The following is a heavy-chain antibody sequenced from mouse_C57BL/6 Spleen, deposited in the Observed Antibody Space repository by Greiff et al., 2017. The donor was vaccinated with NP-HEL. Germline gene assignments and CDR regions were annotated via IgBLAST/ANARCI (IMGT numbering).Heavy chain of an antibody. D-gene: IGHD2-4*01. J-gene: IGHJ2*01. CDR3: VRGAKNYDGDYFDY. Sequence: EVQGVESGGGLVQPKGSLKLSCAASGFTFNTYAMHWVRQAPGKGLEWVARIRSKSSNYATYYADSVKDRFTISRDDSQSMLYLQMNNLKTEDTAMYYCVRGAKNYDGDYFDYWGQGTTLTVSS. V-gene: IGHV10-3*01. CDR1: GFTFNTYA. CDR2: IRSKSSNYAT.